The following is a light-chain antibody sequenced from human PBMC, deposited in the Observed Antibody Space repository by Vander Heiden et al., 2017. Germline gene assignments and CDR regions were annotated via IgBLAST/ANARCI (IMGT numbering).Light chain of an antibody. Sequence: QSALTQPASVSGSPGQAITISCTGTSTDIGSYNYASWYQQHPGKAPQLLIYYGRNRTSGVSKRFSGSKSGNTASRTISGVQAEDEADDYCSSYTSSTTLVVFGGGTKLTVL. CDR3: SSYTSSTTLVV. CDR1: STDIGSYNY. CDR2: YGR. J-gene: IGLJ2*01. V-gene: IGLV2-14*03.